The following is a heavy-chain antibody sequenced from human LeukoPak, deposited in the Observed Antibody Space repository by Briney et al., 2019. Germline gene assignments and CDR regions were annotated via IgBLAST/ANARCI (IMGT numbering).Heavy chain of an antibody. CDR1: GFTFSSYA. J-gene: IGHJ4*02. CDR3: ARAPPPNYYDSNLVLDY. V-gene: IGHV3-30-3*01. CDR2: ISYDGSNK. D-gene: IGHD3-22*01. Sequence: GGPLRLSCAASGFTFSSYAMHWVRQAPGKGLEWVAVISYDGSNKYYADSVKGRFTISRDNSKNTLYLQMNSLRAEDTAVYYCARAPPPNYYDSNLVLDYWGQGTLVTVSS.